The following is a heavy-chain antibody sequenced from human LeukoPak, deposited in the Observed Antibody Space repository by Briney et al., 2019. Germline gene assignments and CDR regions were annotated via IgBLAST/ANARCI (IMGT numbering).Heavy chain of an antibody. CDR2: INHSGST. D-gene: IGHD3-3*01. CDR1: GGSFSGYY. CDR3: ARGDFWSGYYRGRNWFDP. J-gene: IGHJ5*02. V-gene: IGHV4-34*01. Sequence: SETLSLTCAVYGGSFSGYYWSWIRQPPGKGLEWIGEINHSGSTNYNPSLKSRVTISVDTSKNQFSLKLSSVTAADTAVYYCARGDFWSGYYRGRNWFDPWGQGTLVTVSS.